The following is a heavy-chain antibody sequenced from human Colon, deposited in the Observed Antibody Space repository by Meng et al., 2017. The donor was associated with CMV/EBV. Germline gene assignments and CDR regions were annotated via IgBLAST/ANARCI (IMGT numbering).Heavy chain of an antibody. CDR1: GFTFSSYS. D-gene: IGHD5-18*01. CDR3: ARDRGYSYGNYYGMDV. Sequence: GGSLRLSCAASGFTFSSYSMNWVRQAPGKGLEWVSVIYSGGSTYYADSVKGRFTISRDNSKNTLYLQMNSLRAEDTAVYYCARDRGYSYGNYYGMDVWGQGTTVTVSS. CDR2: IYSGGST. J-gene: IGHJ6*02. V-gene: IGHV3-53*01.